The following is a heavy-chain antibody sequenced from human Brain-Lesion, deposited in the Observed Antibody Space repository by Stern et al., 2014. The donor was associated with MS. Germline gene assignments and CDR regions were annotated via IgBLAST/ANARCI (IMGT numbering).Heavy chain of an antibody. D-gene: IGHD6-6*01. CDR2: IWPGDSDT. J-gene: IGHJ4*02. Sequence: EDQLVESGAEVKKPGESLKISCKGSGYRFTSNWIGWVRQMPGKGLEWMGIIWPGDSDTRYSPSFQGQVTISADKSISTASLRWSSLQASDTAMYYCARRGDSSSSGFDYWGQGTLVIVSS. CDR1: GYRFTSNW. CDR3: ARRGDSSSSGFDY. V-gene: IGHV5-51*01.